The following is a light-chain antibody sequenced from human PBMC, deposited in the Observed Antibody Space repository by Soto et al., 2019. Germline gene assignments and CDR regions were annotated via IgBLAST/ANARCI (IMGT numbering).Light chain of an antibody. J-gene: IGKJ5*01. CDR1: QSIGTY. CDR3: QQRYDWPPVT. Sequence: EIVLTQSPATLSLSPGERATLSCRASQSIGTYLGWYQQKPGQAPRLLIYDASNRAPGIPARFSGSGSGTDFTLTISTLEPEDFAVYYCQQRYDWPPVTFGQGTRLEIK. V-gene: IGKV3-11*01. CDR2: DAS.